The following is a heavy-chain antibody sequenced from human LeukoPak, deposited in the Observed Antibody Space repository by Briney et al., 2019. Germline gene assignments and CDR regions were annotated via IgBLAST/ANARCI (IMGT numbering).Heavy chain of an antibody. CDR2: IIPIFGTA. V-gene: IGHV1-69*05. CDR1: GGTFSSYA. D-gene: IGHD2-2*01. J-gene: IGHJ6*03. CDR3: ARDGCSSTSCYRGPYYYYYMDV. Sequence: ASVKVSCKASGGTFSSYAISWVRQAPGQGLEWMGGIIPIFGTANYAQKFQGRVTITTDESTSTAYMELSSLRSEDTAVYYCARDGCSSTSCYRGPYYYYYMDVWAKGPRSPSP.